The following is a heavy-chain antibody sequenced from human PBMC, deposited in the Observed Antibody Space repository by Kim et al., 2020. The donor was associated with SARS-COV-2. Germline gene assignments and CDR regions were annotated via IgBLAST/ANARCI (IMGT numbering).Heavy chain of an antibody. Sequence: PSLKSRVTISVDTSKNQFSLKLSSVTAADTAVYYCARGPSFYSSSRAFDYWGQGTLVTVSS. V-gene: IGHV4-34*01. CDR3: ARGPSFYSSSRAFDY. J-gene: IGHJ4*02. D-gene: IGHD6-13*01.